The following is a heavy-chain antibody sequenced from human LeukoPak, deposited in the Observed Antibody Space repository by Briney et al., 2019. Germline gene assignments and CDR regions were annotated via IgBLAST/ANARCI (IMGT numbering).Heavy chain of an antibody. CDR1: GFTFSSYS. J-gene: IGHJ4*02. V-gene: IGHV3-48*01. CDR2: ISSSSSTI. D-gene: IGHD2-2*01. Sequence: GGSLRLSCAASGFTFSSYSMNWVRQAPGKGLEWVSYISSSSSTIYYADSVKGRFTISRDNAKNSLYLQMNSLRAEDTAVYYCARKGPVALGRQPLSIDYWGQGTLVTVSS. CDR3: ARKGPVALGRQPLSIDY.